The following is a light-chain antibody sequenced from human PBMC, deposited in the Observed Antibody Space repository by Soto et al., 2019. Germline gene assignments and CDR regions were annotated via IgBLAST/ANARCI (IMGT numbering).Light chain of an antibody. CDR3: SSYTTSSTYV. CDR2: DVD. V-gene: IGLV2-14*03. J-gene: IGLJ1*01. Sequence: QSVLTQPASVSGSPGQSITISCTGTSSDVDYYNSVSWYQQHPGKAPKLMIYDVDNRPSGISYRFSGSKSGNTASLTISGLQAEDEADYYCSSYTTSSTYVFGTGTKVTVL. CDR1: SSDVDYYNS.